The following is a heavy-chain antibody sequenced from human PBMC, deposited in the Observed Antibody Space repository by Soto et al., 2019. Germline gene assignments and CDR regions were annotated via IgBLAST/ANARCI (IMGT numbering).Heavy chain of an antibody. CDR1: GYTFDIYD. D-gene: IGHD1-26*01. Sequence: QVQLVQSAAEVKKPGASVKVSCRAAGYTFDIYDINWVRQAPGQGLEWMGWMNPNSGDTSHAQRFQGRVTLTRDTSVCTAYMELSSLTSEDTAVYYCARGRVRGYNWFDPWGQGTLVTVSS. V-gene: IGHV1-8*01. J-gene: IGHJ5*02. CDR3: ARGRVRGYNWFDP. CDR2: MNPNSGDT.